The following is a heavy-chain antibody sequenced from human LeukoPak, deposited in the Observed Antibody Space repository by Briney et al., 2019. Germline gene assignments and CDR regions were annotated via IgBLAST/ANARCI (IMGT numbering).Heavy chain of an antibody. Sequence: GRSLRLSCAASGFTFSSYAMHWVRQAPGKGLEWVAVISYDGNNKYYADSVKGRFTISRDNSKNTLYLQMNSLRAEDTAVYYCARGRRSGTAMVINYYGMDVWGQGTTVTVSS. V-gene: IGHV3-30*04. CDR2: ISYDGNNK. J-gene: IGHJ6*02. CDR1: GFTFSSYA. CDR3: ARGRRSGTAMVINYYGMDV. D-gene: IGHD5-18*01.